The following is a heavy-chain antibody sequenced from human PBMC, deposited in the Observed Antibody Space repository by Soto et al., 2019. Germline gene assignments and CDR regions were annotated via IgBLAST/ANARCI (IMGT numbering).Heavy chain of an antibody. CDR3: ARDCHRIRLLEWPYAFDI. J-gene: IGHJ3*02. Sequence: ASVKVSCKASGYTFTSYGISWVRQAPGQGLEWMGWISAYNGNTNYAQKLQGRVTMTTDTSTSTAYMELRSLRSDDTAVYYCARDCHRIRLLEWPYAFDIWGQGTMVTVSS. D-gene: IGHD3-3*01. CDR1: GYTFTSYG. V-gene: IGHV1-18*01. CDR2: ISAYNGNT.